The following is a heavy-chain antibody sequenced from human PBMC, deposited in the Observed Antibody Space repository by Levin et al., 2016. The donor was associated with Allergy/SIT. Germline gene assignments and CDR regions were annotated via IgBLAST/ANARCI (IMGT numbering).Heavy chain of an antibody. Sequence: GESLKISCAASGFTFSNAWMSWVRQAPGKGLEWVGRIKSKTDGGTTDYAAPVKGRFTISRDDSKNTLYLQMNSLKTEDTAVYYCTTDANGDSSSWYSFYYYYGMDVWGQGTTVTVSS. CDR3: TTDANGDSSSWYSFYYYYGMDV. J-gene: IGHJ6*02. V-gene: IGHV3-15*01. CDR1: GFTFSNAW. D-gene: IGHD6-13*01. CDR2: IKSKTDGGTT.